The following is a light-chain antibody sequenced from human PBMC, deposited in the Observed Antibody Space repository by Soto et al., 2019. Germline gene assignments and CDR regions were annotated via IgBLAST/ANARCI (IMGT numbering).Light chain of an antibody. CDR2: GNS. Sequence: QSALTQPPSVSGAPGQRVIISCTGTRSNIGAGYDVHWYQQLPGTAPKLLIYGNSNRPSGVPDRFSGSKSDTSASLAITGLQAEDEADYYCHSYDSSLSGSLFGTGTKVTVL. J-gene: IGLJ1*01. CDR1: RSNIGAGYD. V-gene: IGLV1-40*01. CDR3: HSYDSSLSGSL.